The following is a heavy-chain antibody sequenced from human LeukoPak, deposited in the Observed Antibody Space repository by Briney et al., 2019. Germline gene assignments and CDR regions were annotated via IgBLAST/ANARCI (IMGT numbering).Heavy chain of an antibody. CDR3: ARQRDGYNSDPFDI. CDR2: IYTGDRT. V-gene: IGHV3-66*02. CDR1: GFSVSSNY. Sequence: HPGGSLRLSCAASGFSVSSNYMSWVRQAPGKGLEWVSVIYTGDRTDYADPVKGRFTVSRDNSKNTMYLQMNSLKTEDTVLYYCARQRDGYNSDPFDIWGQGTMVTVFS. J-gene: IGHJ3*02. D-gene: IGHD5-24*01.